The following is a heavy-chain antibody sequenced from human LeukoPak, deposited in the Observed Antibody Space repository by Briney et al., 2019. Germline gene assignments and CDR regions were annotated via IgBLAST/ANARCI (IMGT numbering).Heavy chain of an antibody. D-gene: IGHD6-19*01. CDR3: ARGEYSSGWYIDY. V-gene: IGHV4-38-2*01. CDR2: IYHSGST. CDR1: GYSISSGYY. Sequence: SETLSLTCAVSGYSISSGYYWGWIRQPPGKGLEWIGTIYHSGSTYYNPSLKSRVTISADTSKNQFSLKLSSVTAADTAVYCCARGEYSSGWYIDYWGQGTLVTVSS. J-gene: IGHJ4*02.